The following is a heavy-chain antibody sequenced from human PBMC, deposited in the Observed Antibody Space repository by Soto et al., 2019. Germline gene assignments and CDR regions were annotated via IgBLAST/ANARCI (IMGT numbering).Heavy chain of an antibody. CDR1: GYSFTDYD. Sequence: ASVKVSCKTSGYSFTDYDIHWVRQAAGQGLEWMGWMNPGNNQHVYTQKFQGRVTMTRDFFINTVYMELSGLTSEDTAVYYCARRAQIGNQLWLPFDYSAQGTLVTVSS. D-gene: IGHD3-9*01. J-gene: IGHJ4*02. CDR3: ARRAQIGNQLWLPFDY. CDR2: MNPGNNQH. V-gene: IGHV1-8*01.